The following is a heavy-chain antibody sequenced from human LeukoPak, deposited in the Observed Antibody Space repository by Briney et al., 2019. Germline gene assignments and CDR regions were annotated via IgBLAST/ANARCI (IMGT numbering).Heavy chain of an antibody. CDR1: GGTFSSYA. V-gene: IGHV1-69*06. D-gene: IGHD5-24*01. CDR2: IIPIFGTA. CDR3: ARVGRWLQWDYYYYMDV. J-gene: IGHJ6*03. Sequence: SVKVSCKASGGTFSSYAISWVRQAPGQGLEWMGGIIPIFGTANYAQKFQGRVTITADKSTSTAYMELSSLRSEDTAVYYCARVGRWLQWDYYYYMDVWGKGTTVTVSS.